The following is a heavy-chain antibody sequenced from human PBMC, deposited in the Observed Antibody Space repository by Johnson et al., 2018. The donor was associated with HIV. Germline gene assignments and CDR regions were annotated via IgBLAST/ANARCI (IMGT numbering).Heavy chain of an antibody. Sequence: VQLVESGGGVVRPGGSLRLSCAASGFTFDDFGMNWVRQAPGKGLEWVSGINWNGGSTDYADSMKGRFTISRDNAKNSLYLEMHSLRAEDTALYFCTRVIGGYYSRSFGNAFDIWGHGTMVTVSS. CDR3: TRVIGGYYSRSFGNAFDI. CDR2: INWNGGST. CDR1: GFTFDDFG. J-gene: IGHJ3*02. V-gene: IGHV3-20*04. D-gene: IGHD3-22*01.